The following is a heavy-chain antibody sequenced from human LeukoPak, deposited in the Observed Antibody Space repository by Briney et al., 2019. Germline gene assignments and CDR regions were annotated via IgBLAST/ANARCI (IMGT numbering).Heavy chain of an antibody. CDR3: ARTATVVTSVSHFGY. Sequence: ASVKVSCKASGSTFTGYYMHWVRQAPGPGLEWMGWINPNSGGTNYAQKFQGRVTMTRDTSISTTYMERSRLRSDDTSVYYCARTATVVTSVSHFGYWGQGTLVTVSS. D-gene: IGHD4-23*01. CDR2: INPNSGGT. J-gene: IGHJ4*02. CDR1: GSTFTGYY. V-gene: IGHV1-2*02.